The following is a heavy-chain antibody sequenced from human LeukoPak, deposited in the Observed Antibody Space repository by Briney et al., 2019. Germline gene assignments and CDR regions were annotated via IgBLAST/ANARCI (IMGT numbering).Heavy chain of an antibody. J-gene: IGHJ4*02. CDR2: IYYSGST. V-gene: IGHV4-59*08. Sequence: PSETLSLTCTVSGGSISSYYWSWIRQPPGKGLEWIGYIYYSGSTNYNPPLKSRVTISVDTSKNQFSLKLTSVTAADTAVYYCARRGSSWSAHFDYWGQGTLVTVSS. CDR1: GGSISSYY. D-gene: IGHD6-13*01. CDR3: ARRGSSWSAHFDY.